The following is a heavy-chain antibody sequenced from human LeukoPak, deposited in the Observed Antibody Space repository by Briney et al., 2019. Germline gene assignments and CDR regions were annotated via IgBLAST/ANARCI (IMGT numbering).Heavy chain of an antibody. V-gene: IGHV4-34*10. Sequence: PSETLSLTCAVYGGSFSGYYWSWIRQPPGKGLEWIGEINHSGSTNYNPSLKSRITMSVDTSNNQFSLRLRFVTAADTAVYYCARDSGTTGEVKFDPWGQGTLVTVSS. D-gene: IGHD3-10*01. CDR3: ARDSGTTGEVKFDP. CDR2: INHSGST. CDR1: GGSFSGYY. J-gene: IGHJ5*02.